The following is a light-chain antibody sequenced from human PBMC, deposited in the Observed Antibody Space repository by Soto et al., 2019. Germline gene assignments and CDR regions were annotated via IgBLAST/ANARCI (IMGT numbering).Light chain of an antibody. V-gene: IGKV3-20*01. CDR1: QSVSSSD. Sequence: EIVLTQSPATLSFSPGERATLSSRPSQSVSSSDLAWYHQKPGQAPRLLIYDASNRASGIPARFSGSGSGRDFTLTISRLEPEDSAIYFCQQFGSSPITFGQGTRLEIK. J-gene: IGKJ5*01. CDR3: QQFGSSPIT. CDR2: DAS.